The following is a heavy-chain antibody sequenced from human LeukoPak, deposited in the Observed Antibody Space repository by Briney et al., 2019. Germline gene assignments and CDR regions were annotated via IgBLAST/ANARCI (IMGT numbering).Heavy chain of an antibody. V-gene: IGHV3-23*01. CDR3: AKGFYYYGSGSYRYFEQ. CDR1: GFTLNIYA. J-gene: IGHJ4*02. Sequence: GGSLRLSCAASGFTLNIYAMSWVRQAPGKGLAWVSAISGGGDSTYYADSVKGRFTISRDNSKNTLYLQMNSLRAEDTAVYYCAKGFYYYGSGSYRYFEQWGQGTLVTVSS. D-gene: IGHD3-10*01. CDR2: ISGGGDST.